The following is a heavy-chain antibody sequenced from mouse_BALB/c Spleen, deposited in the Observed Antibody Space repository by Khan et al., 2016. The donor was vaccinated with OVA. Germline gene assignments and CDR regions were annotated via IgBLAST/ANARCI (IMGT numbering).Heavy chain of an antibody. CDR1: GFTFSTYG. D-gene: IGHD1-1*01. CDR2: VSTGGSYT. J-gene: IGHJ3*01. Sequence: EVELVESGGDLVKPGGSLKLSCAASGFTFSTYGMSWVRQAPDKRLEWVATVSTGGSYTYYPDSVEGRFTISRDNANNTLYLQMSGLRYEATDMFYCTRFAYYYDSEGFAYWGQGTLVTVST. CDR3: TRFAYYYDSEGFAY. V-gene: IGHV5-6*01.